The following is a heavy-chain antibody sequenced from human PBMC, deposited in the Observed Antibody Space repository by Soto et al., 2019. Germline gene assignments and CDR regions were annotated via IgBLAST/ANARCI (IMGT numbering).Heavy chain of an antibody. CDR1: GYTFTGYY. CDR3: AREALTRNLDAFDI. D-gene: IGHD3-16*02. Sequence: ASVKVSCKASGYTFTGYYMHWVRQAPGQGLEWMGWINPNSGGTNYAQKFQGWVTMTRDTSISTAYMELSRLRSDDTAVYYCAREALTRNLDAFDIWGQGTMVTVSS. J-gene: IGHJ3*02. CDR2: INPNSGGT. V-gene: IGHV1-2*04.